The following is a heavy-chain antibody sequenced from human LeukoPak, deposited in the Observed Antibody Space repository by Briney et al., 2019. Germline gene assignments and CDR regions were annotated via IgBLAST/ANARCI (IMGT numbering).Heavy chain of an antibody. D-gene: IGHD6-13*01. V-gene: IGHV4-59*01. CDR1: GGSISSYY. J-gene: IGHJ2*01. CDR2: ISYSGIT. Sequence: PSETLSLTCTVSGGSISSYYWSWIRQPPGKELERIGYISYSGITGSNPSLKSRVTISVDTSKNQFSLNLSSVTAADTAVYYCARASTWYWYFDLWGRGTLVTVSS. CDR3: ARASTWYWYFDL.